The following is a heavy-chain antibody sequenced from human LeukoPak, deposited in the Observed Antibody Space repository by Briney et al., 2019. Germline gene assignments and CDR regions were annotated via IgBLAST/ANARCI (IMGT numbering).Heavy chain of an antibody. CDR2: IYSGGST. J-gene: IGHJ3*02. CDR3: ARAETYYYDSSGYYPDAFDI. V-gene: IGHV3-53*04. Sequence: GGSLRLSCAATGFTVSSNYMSWVRQAPGKGLEWVSVIYSGGSTYYADSVKGRFTISRHNSKNTLYLQMNSLRAEDTAVYYCARAETYYYDSSGYYPDAFDIWGQGTMVTFSS. D-gene: IGHD3-22*01. CDR1: GFTVSSNY.